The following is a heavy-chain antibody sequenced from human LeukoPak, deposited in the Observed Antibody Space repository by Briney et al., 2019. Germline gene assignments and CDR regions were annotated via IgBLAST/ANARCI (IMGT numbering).Heavy chain of an antibody. J-gene: IGHJ2*01. CDR3: ARRGSGASLEYYFDL. CDR2: ISYSGTT. V-gene: IGHV4-59*08. CDR1: GGFISSYY. D-gene: IGHD1-14*01. Sequence: PSETLSLTCTVSGGFISSYYWSLIRQPPGKGLEWVGYISYSGTTKYNPSLKSRVTMSVDTSKIQFSLKLSSVTAADTAVYYCARRGSGASLEYYFDLWGRGTLVTVSS.